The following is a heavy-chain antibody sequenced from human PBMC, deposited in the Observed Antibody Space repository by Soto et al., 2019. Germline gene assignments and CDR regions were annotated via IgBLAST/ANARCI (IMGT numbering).Heavy chain of an antibody. CDR3: ARESTGSTIVIDY. CDR2: ISHTGTT. CDR1: GGSVSSGGHY. Sequence: PSETLSLTCSVSGGSVSSGGHYWSWIRQPPGKGLEWIAYISHTGTTNYNPSLKSRVTISLDMSKNQFSLRLSSVTAADTAVFYCARESTGSTIVIDYWGQGTLVTVSS. D-gene: IGHD1-7*01. J-gene: IGHJ4*02. V-gene: IGHV4-61*08.